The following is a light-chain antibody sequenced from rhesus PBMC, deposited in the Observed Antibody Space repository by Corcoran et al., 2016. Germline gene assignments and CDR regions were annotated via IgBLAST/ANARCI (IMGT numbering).Light chain of an antibody. Sequence: EIQMTQSPSSLSASVGDTVTITCRASQSMSRWLVWYQHKPGKAPNLLIYNASSLKSGVPSRVIGSGRGMQFTITINNLQTEDFATCYCLQYSSGPPTFGQGTKVEIK. CDR3: LQYSSGPPT. CDR1: QSMSRW. CDR2: NAS. V-gene: IGKV1-22*01. J-gene: IGKJ1*01.